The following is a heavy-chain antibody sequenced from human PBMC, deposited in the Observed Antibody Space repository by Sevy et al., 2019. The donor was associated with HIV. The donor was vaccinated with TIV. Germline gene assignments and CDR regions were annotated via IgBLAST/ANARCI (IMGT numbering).Heavy chain of an antibody. V-gene: IGHV3-23*01. D-gene: IGHD3-3*01. Sequence: GGSLRLSCAASGFTFSSYAMSWVRQAPGKGLEWVSAISGSGGSTYYADSVKGRFTISRGNSKNTLYLQMNSLRAEDTAVYYCAKDRSVTIFGVANDAFDIWGQGTMVTVSS. J-gene: IGHJ3*02. CDR2: ISGSGGST. CDR1: GFTFSSYA. CDR3: AKDRSVTIFGVANDAFDI.